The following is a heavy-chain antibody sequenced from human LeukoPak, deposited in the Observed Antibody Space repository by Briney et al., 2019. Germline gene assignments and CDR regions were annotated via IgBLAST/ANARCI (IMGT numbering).Heavy chain of an antibody. D-gene: IGHD1-26*01. CDR1: GGSISSSSYY. CDR3: ARTMPHSGSYLVYYFDY. V-gene: IGHV4-39*01. J-gene: IGHJ4*02. Sequence: PSETLSLTCTVSGGSISSSSYYWGWIRQPPGKGLEWIGSIYYSGSTYYNPSLKSRVTISVDTSKNQFSLKLSSVTAADTAVYYCARTMPHSGSYLVYYFDYWGQGTLVTVSS. CDR2: IYYSGST.